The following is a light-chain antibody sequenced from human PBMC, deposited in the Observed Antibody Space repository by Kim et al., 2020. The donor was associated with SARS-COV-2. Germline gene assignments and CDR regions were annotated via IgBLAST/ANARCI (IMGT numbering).Light chain of an antibody. J-gene: IGKJ1*01. CDR3: QQYNDYPWT. V-gene: IGKV1-5*01. CDR2: GAA. Sequence: ASVGDRVTITCRASQSISSFLAWYQQKPGKAPNLLISGAASLQSGVPSRFSGSGSGTEFTLTISSVQPDDFAAYYCQQYNDYPWTFGQGTTVEIK. CDR1: QSISSF.